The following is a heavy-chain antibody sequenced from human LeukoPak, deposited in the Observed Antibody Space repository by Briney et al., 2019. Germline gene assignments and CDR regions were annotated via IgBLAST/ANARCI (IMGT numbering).Heavy chain of an antibody. Sequence: GGSLRLSCAASGFTFNTYTMNWVRQAPGKGLEWVSYISGSSGIIDYADSVRGRFTISRDNAKNSLYLQMNSLRAEDTAVYYCSYSANFDYWGQGTLVTVSS. CDR3: SYSANFDY. V-gene: IGHV3-48*01. D-gene: IGHD2-21*01. CDR1: GFTFNTYT. CDR2: ISGSSGII. J-gene: IGHJ4*02.